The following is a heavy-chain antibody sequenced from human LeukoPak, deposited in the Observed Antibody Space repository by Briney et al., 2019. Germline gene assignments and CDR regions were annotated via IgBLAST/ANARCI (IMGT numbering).Heavy chain of an antibody. CDR3: ARTQGASYSNYGGSFDAFDI. Sequence: GESLKISCKGSGYSFTSYWIGWVRQMPGKGLEWMGIIYPGDSDTRYSPSFQGQVTISADKSISPAYLQWSSLKASDTAMYYCARTQGASYSNYGGSFDAFDIWGQGTMVTVSS. CDR2: IYPGDSDT. D-gene: IGHD4-11*01. V-gene: IGHV5-51*01. J-gene: IGHJ3*02. CDR1: GYSFTSYW.